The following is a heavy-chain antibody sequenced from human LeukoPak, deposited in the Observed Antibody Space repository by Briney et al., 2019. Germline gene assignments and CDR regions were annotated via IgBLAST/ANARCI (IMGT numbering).Heavy chain of an antibody. V-gene: IGHV3-23*01. CDR1: GTTFRSFA. J-gene: IGHJ3*02. CDR3: AKEFTGWAFDI. Sequence: PGRSLRLSCAASGTTFRSFAMSWFRQAPGKGLEWVSAISGGGGGTYYADSVKGRFTISRDNSKNTLYLQMNSLRAEDTAVYYCAKEFTGWAFDIWGQGTMVTVSS. CDR2: ISGGGGGT.